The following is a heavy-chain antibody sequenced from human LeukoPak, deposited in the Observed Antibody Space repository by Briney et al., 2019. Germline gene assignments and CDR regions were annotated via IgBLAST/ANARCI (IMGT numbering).Heavy chain of an antibody. Sequence: PSQTLSLTCTVSGDSISNGAYYWSWIRQPPGKGLEWIGFIYHTGGTDYNPSLKSRIIISVGRSKNQFSLKLSSLTAADTATYHCAREETARTNAYDIWGQGTLVTVSS. CDR3: AREETARTNAYDI. CDR2: IYHTGGT. CDR1: GDSISNGAYY. J-gene: IGHJ3*02. V-gene: IGHV4-30-2*01. D-gene: IGHD5-24*01.